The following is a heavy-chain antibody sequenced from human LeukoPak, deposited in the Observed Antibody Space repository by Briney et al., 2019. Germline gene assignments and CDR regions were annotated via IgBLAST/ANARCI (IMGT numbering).Heavy chain of an antibody. V-gene: IGHV4-39*07. J-gene: IGHJ4*02. Sequence: SETLSLTCTVSGGSISSSSYYWGWIRQPPGTGLEWIGSIYYSGSTYYNPSLKSRVTISVDTSKNQFSLKLSSVTAADTAVYYCARDFQHYGSGSYWGQGTLVTVSS. CDR1: GGSISSSSYY. CDR2: IYYSGST. CDR3: ARDFQHYGSGSY. D-gene: IGHD3-10*01.